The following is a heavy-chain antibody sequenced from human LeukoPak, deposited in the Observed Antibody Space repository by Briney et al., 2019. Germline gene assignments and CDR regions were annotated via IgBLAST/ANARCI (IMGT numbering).Heavy chain of an antibody. CDR2: ISSSSSYI. CDR1: GFTFSSYS. V-gene: IGHV3-21*01. Sequence: PGGSLRLSCAASGFTFSSYSMNWVRQAPGKGLEWVSFISSSSSYIYYADSVKGRFTISRDNAKNSPYLQMSSLRAEDTAVYYCARDWHYYGSGSYLYFFDYWGQGTLATVSS. J-gene: IGHJ4*02. D-gene: IGHD3-10*01. CDR3: ARDWHYYGSGSYLYFFDY.